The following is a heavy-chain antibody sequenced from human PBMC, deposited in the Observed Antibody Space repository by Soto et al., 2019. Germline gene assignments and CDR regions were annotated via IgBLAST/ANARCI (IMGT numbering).Heavy chain of an antibody. CDR3: ARAPGDYFDY. Sequence: QVQLQESGPGLVKPSQTLSLTCTVSGGSISSGGYYWSWIRQHPGKGLEWIGYIFYSGSTYYNPSLKXXGXIXEDTSKNQFSLKLSSVTAADTAVYYCARAPGDYFDYWGQGTLVTVSS. V-gene: IGHV4-31*01. J-gene: IGHJ4*02. CDR2: IFYSGST. CDR1: GGSISSGGYY.